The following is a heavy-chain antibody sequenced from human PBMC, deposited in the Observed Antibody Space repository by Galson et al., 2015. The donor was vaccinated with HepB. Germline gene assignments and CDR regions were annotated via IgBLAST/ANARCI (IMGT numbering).Heavy chain of an antibody. D-gene: IGHD1-1*01. J-gene: IGHJ4*02. V-gene: IGHV3-21*01. CDR1: GFTFSSYS. CDR2: ISSSSSYI. Sequence: SLRLSCAASGFTFSSYSMNWVRQAPGKGLEWASSISSSSSYIYYADSVKGRFTISRDNAKNSLYLQMNSLRAEDTAVYYCARWGTHGLDYWGQGTLVTVSS. CDR3: ARWGTHGLDY.